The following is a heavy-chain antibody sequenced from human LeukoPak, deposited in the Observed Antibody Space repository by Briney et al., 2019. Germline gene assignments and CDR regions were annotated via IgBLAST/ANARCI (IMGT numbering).Heavy chain of an antibody. CDR3: TRRLGD. Sequence: GGSLRLSCAASGFSFNIDWMDWVRQAPGKGLEWVANIKHDESEKNYLDSVKGRFTISRDNAQNSLYLQMNGLRVEDTAVYYCTRRLGDWGQGTLVTVSS. V-gene: IGHV3-7*01. D-gene: IGHD3-16*01. CDR1: GFSFNIDW. J-gene: IGHJ4*02. CDR2: IKHDESEK.